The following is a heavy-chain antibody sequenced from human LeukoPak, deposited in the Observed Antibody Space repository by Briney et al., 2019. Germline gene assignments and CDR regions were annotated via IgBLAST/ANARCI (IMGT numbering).Heavy chain of an antibody. CDR3: ARLTGHINY. D-gene: IGHD1-1*01. V-gene: IGHV3-21*01. CDR1: GFTFSDYH. Sequence: GGSLRLSCVVSGFTFSDYHMNWVRQAPGKGLEWVSSISTSNSYIYYADSLTGRFTISRDNAKNSLYLQMNSLRAEDTAVYYCARLTGHINYWGQGIMVTVSS. J-gene: IGHJ4*02. CDR2: ISTSNSYI.